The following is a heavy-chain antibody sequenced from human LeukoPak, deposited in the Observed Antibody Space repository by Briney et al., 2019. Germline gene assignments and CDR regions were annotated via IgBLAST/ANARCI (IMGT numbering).Heavy chain of an antibody. J-gene: IGHJ4*02. CDR3: ARLAVALFDY. Sequence: SETLSLTCTVSGGSISSSSYYWGWIRQPPGKGLEWIGSIYYSGSTYYNPSLKSRVTISVDTSKNQFSLKLSSVTAADTAVYYCARLAVALFDYWGQGTLVTVSS. D-gene: IGHD6-19*01. CDR2: IYYSGST. V-gene: IGHV4-39*01. CDR1: GGSISSSSYY.